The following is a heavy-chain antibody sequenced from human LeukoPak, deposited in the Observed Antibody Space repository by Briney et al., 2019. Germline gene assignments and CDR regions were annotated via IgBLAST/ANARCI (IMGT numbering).Heavy chain of an antibody. CDR2: ISSSGSTI. V-gene: IGHV3-48*03. J-gene: IGHJ4*02. CDR3: ARSSSWYGPFDY. Sequence: GGSLRLSCAASGFTFSSYEMNWVRQAPGKGLEWFSYISSSGSTIYYPDSVKGRFTISRDNAKNSLYLQMNSLRAEDTAVYYCARSSSWYGPFDYWGQGTLVTVSS. CDR1: GFTFSSYE. D-gene: IGHD6-13*01.